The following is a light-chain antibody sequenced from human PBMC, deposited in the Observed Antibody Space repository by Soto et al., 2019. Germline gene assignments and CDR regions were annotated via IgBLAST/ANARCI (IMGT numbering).Light chain of an antibody. J-gene: IGLJ1*01. CDR2: EVS. CDR1: SSDVGGYIS. CDR3: SSYTSSSTYV. Sequence: QSVLTQPASVSGSLGQSITISCTGTSSDVGGYISVSWYQQHPGKAPKLVIYEVSHRPSGVSDRFSASKSGNTASLTISGLQAEDEADYYCSSYTSSSTYVFGAGTRSPS. V-gene: IGLV2-14*01.